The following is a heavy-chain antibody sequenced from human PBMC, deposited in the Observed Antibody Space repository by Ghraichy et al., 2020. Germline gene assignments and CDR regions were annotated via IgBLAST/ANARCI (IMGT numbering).Heavy chain of an antibody. CDR3: ARGRKNYYYYYMDV. Sequence: SQTLSLTCAVYGGSFSGYYWSWIRQPPGKGLEWIGEINHSGSTNYNPSLKSRVTISVDTSKNQFSLKLSSVTAADTAVYYCARGRKNYYYYYMDVWGKGTTVTVSS. V-gene: IGHV4-34*01. CDR2: INHSGST. CDR1: GGSFSGYY. J-gene: IGHJ6*03.